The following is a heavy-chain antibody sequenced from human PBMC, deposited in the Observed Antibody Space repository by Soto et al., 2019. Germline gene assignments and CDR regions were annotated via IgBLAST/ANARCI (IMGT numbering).Heavy chain of an antibody. CDR1: GGSISSGDDF. CDR3: ARDRAKWKDYYYYGMDV. D-gene: IGHD1-20*01. V-gene: IGHV4-30-4*01. Sequence: QVQLQESGPGLVKPSQTLSLTCTVSGGSISSGDDFWTWIRQPLGKGLEWIGYIYYSGSTYYNPPLKSRLTMSVDTSKNQFSLKLSSVTAADTAVYYCARDRAKWKDYYYYGMDVWGQGTTVTVSS. J-gene: IGHJ6*02. CDR2: IYYSGST.